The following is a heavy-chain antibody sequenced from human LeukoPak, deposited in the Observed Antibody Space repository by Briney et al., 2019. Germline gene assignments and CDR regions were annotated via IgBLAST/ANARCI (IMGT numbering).Heavy chain of an antibody. Sequence: SETLSLTCTVSGGSISSYYWSWIRQPAGKGLEWIGRIYTSGSTNYNPSLKSRVTMSVDTSKNQFSLKLSSVTAADTAVDYCARDLNVGARDRYAFDIWGQGTMVTVSS. CDR2: IYTSGST. D-gene: IGHD1-26*01. V-gene: IGHV4-4*07. J-gene: IGHJ3*02. CDR3: ARDLNVGARDRYAFDI. CDR1: GGSISSYY.